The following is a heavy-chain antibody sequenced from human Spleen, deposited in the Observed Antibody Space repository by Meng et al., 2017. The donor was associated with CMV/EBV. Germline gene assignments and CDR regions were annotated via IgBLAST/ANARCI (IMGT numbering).Heavy chain of an antibody. CDR1: SSTPYH. CDR3: ARGLDCIGGSCYSSWFDP. CDR2: IFHSVTT. J-gene: IGHJ5*02. D-gene: IGHD2-15*01. Sequence: SSTPYHGSWLRQPPGKGLEWIGYIFHSVTTSYNPSLKSRVTISIDTSKNQFSLNLSSVTAADTAVYYCARGLDCIGGSCYSSWFDPWGHGTLVTVSS. V-gene: IGHV4-61*01.